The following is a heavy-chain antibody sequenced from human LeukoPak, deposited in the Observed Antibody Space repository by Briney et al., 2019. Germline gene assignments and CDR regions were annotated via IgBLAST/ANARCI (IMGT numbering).Heavy chain of an antibody. CDR3: ARLSSSGSLDY. Sequence: SETLSLTRTVSGGSISSYYCSWIRQPAGKGLEWIGRIYSSGSTNYNPSLKSRVTMSVDTSKNQFSLKLSSVTAADTAVYYCARLSSSGSLDYWGQGTLVTVSS. CDR1: GGSISSYY. D-gene: IGHD6-25*01. J-gene: IGHJ4*02. CDR2: IYSSGST. V-gene: IGHV4-4*07.